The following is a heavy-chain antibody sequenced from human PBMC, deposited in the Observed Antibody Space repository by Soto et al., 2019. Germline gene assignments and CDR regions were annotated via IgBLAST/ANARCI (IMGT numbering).Heavy chain of an antibody. CDR3: ARDHQGYYDFWSGLGY. J-gene: IGHJ4*02. CDR1: GGTFSSYA. D-gene: IGHD3-3*01. Sequence: SVKVSCKASGGTFSSYAISWVRQAPGQGLEWMGGIIPIFGTANYAQKFQGRVTITADESTSTAYMELSSLRSEDTAVYYCARDHQGYYDFWSGLGYWGQGTLVTVSS. V-gene: IGHV1-69*13. CDR2: IIPIFGTA.